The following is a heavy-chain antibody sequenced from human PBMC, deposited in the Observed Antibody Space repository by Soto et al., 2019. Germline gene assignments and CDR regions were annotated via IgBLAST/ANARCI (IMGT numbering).Heavy chain of an antibody. CDR1: GFTLDTYG. V-gene: IGHV3-33*01. CDR2: SWHDGRHL. D-gene: IGHD2-21*01. Sequence: QAQLVESGGGMVQPGGSLRLSCAVSGFTLDTYGMHWVRQAAGQGLEWVAVSWHDGRHLDYADSVRGRFTVFRDDCKNTLVLEMNGLRGDDTAVYYCARDWGACTPGECYSHGFDLWGQGTLVTVSS. CDR3: ARDWGACTPGECYSHGFDL. J-gene: IGHJ3*01.